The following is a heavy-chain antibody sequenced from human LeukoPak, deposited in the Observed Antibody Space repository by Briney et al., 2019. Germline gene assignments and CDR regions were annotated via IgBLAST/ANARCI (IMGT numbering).Heavy chain of an antibody. CDR3: ARVLNYYDSSGYYFSY. CDR2: ISSSSSTI. D-gene: IGHD3-22*01. Sequence: GGSLRLSCAASGFTFSSYSMNWVRQAPGKGLEWVSYISSSSSTIYYADSVKGRFTISRDNSKNTLYLQMNSLRVEDTAVYYCARVLNYYDSSGYYFSYWGQGTLVTVSS. J-gene: IGHJ4*02. CDR1: GFTFSSYS. V-gene: IGHV3-48*01.